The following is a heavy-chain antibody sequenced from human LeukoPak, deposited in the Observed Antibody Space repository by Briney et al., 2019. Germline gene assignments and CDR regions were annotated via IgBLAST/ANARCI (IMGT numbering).Heavy chain of an antibody. D-gene: IGHD3-10*01. CDR3: TTEGHYYGHHAFLM. CDR1: GYTFTSYY. CDR2: INPSGGST. V-gene: IGHV1-46*01. Sequence: ASVKVSCKASGYTFTSYYMHWVRQAPGQGLEWMGIINPSGGSTSYAQKFQGRVTMTRDTSTSTVYMELSSLKTEDTAVYYCTTEGHYYGHHAFLMWGQGTMVTVSS. J-gene: IGHJ3*02.